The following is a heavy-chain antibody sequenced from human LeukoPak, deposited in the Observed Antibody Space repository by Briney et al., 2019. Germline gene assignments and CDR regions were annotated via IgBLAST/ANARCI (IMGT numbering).Heavy chain of an antibody. CDR3: AKAFHDVITFGGVIVSY. V-gene: IGHV3-23*01. D-gene: IGHD3-16*02. CDR2: ISGSGGST. Sequence: GGSLRLSCAASGFTFSSYAMSWVRQAPGKGLEWVSAISGSGGSTYYADSVKGRFTISRDNSKNTLYLQMNSLRAEDTAVYYCAKAFHDVITFGGVIVSYWGQGTLVTVSS. CDR1: GFTFSSYA. J-gene: IGHJ4*02.